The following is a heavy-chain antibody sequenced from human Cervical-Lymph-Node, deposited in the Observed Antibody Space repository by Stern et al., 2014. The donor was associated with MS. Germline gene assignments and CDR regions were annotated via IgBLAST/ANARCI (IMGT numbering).Heavy chain of an antibody. CDR2: IYYSGST. D-gene: IGHD4-11*01. V-gene: IGHV4-59*01. CDR3: ARDSLYSKSALDY. CDR1: GGSISSYY. J-gene: IGHJ4*02. Sequence: QVQLQESGPGLVKPSETLSLTCTVSGGSISSYYWRWIRQPPGKGLECIGYIYYSGSTNYNPSLKSRVTISVDTSKNQFSLKLSSVTAADTAVYYCARDSLYSKSALDYWGQGTLVTVSS.